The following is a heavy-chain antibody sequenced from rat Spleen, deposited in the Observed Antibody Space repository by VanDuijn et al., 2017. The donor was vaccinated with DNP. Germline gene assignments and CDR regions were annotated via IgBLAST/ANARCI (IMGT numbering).Heavy chain of an antibody. Sequence: EVQLVESGGDLVQPGRSLKLSCVASGFTFNKYWMTWIRQVPGKGLEWVAAITGSGGSTYYPDSVKGRFTISRDNAKNTLYLQMNSLRSEDTATYYCTTRGVITTVVTTFDYWGQGVMVTVSS. J-gene: IGHJ2*01. CDR2: ITGSGGST. CDR1: GFTFNKYW. D-gene: IGHD1-1*01. V-gene: IGHV5-31*01. CDR3: TTRGVITTVVTTFDY.